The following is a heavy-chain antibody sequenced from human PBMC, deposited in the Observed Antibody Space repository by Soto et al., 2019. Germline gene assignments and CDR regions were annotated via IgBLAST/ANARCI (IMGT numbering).Heavy chain of an antibody. D-gene: IGHD2-2*01. CDR2: VHHTGNT. V-gene: IGHV4-4*02. CDR1: GGSISTXXW. Sequence: QVQLQESGPGLVKPSGTLSLTCAVSGGSISTXXWXXWIRQPPGEGLEWIGEVHHTGNTNYSPSLKSRVTMSLDESRNQFSLXXTSVTAADTAVYYCARERGAGTYQGFDYWGQGTLVTVSS. J-gene: IGHJ4*02. CDR3: ARERGAGTYQGFDY.